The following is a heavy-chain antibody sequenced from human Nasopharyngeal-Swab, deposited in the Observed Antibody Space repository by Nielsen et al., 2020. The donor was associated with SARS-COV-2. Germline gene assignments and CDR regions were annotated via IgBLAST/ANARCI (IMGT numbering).Heavy chain of an antibody. CDR1: GFTFSNYG. Sequence: GGSLRLSCAASGFTFSNYGMHWVRQAPGKGLEWVAVISYDGNIKSYADSVRGRFLISRDNSHNTLYLQMSRLRTEDRAVYYCAKAFGEDQLAEDAFDAWGQGTMVTASS. CDR3: AKAFGEDQLAEDAFDA. D-gene: IGHD3-16*01. J-gene: IGHJ3*01. V-gene: IGHV3-30*18. CDR2: ISYDGNIK.